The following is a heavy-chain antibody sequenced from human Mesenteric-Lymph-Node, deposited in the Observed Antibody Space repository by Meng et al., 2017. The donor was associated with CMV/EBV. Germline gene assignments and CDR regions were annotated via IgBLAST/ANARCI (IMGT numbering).Heavy chain of an antibody. CDR1: GFTFSRSW. Sequence: GESLKISCAASGFTFSRSWMHWARQAPGKGLVWVSRINSAANITHYAGSVKGRFAISRDNAKNTLYLQMNSLRVEDTAVYYCAGDRWGPEYWCQGTLVTVSS. CDR3: AGDRWGPEY. J-gene: IGHJ4*02. V-gene: IGHV3-74*01. D-gene: IGHD3-16*01. CDR2: INSAANIT.